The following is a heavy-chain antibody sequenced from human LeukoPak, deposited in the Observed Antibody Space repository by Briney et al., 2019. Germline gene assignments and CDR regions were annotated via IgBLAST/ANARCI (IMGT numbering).Heavy chain of an antibody. Sequence: PSETLSLTCTVSGGSISSGGYYWSWIRQPPGKGLEWIGYIYHSGSTYYNPSLKSRVTISVDRSKNQFSLKLSSVTAADTAVYYCARVRYCSGGSCYFFDYWGQGTLVTVSS. V-gene: IGHV4-30-2*01. D-gene: IGHD2-15*01. J-gene: IGHJ4*02. CDR3: ARVRYCSGGSCYFFDY. CDR1: GGSISSGGYY. CDR2: IYHSGST.